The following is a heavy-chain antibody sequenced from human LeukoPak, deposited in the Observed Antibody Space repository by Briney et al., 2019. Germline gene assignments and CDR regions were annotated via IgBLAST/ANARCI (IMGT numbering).Heavy chain of an antibody. CDR1: GFTFSSYA. D-gene: IGHD3-22*01. Sequence: GGSLRLSCAASGFTFSSYAMHWVRQAPGKGLEYVSAISSNGGSTYYANSVKGRFTISRDNSKNTLYLQMNSLRAEDTSVYYCAMGAVYSSGFSYFRSYFDYWGQGTLVTVSS. CDR2: ISSNGGST. CDR3: AMGAVYSSGFSYFRSYFDY. J-gene: IGHJ4*02. V-gene: IGHV3-64*01.